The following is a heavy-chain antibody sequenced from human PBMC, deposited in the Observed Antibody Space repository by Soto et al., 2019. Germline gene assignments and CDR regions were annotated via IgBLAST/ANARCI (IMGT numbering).Heavy chain of an antibody. J-gene: IGHJ3*02. D-gene: IGHD2-2*01. Sequence: ASVKVSCKASGYTFTSYYMHWVRQAPGQGLEWMGIINPSGGSTSYAQKFRGRVTMTRDTSTSTVYMELSSLRSEDTAVYYCAKPAARGCCHHDAFDIWGQGTMVTVS. CDR1: GYTFTSYY. CDR3: AKPAARGCCHHDAFDI. CDR2: INPSGGST. V-gene: IGHV1-46*03.